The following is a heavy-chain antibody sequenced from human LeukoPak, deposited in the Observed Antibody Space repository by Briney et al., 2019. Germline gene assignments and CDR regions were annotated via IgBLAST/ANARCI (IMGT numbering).Heavy chain of an antibody. D-gene: IGHD1-14*01. Sequence: ASVKASCKASGYTFTGYYIHWVRQAPRQGLEWMGWINPNSSATNYAQKFQGRVTMTRDTSISTAYMELSSLRSDDTAVYYCATTGGFDNWGQGTLITVSS. J-gene: IGHJ4*02. V-gene: IGHV1-2*02. CDR3: ATTGGFDN. CDR2: INPNSSAT. CDR1: GYTFTGYY.